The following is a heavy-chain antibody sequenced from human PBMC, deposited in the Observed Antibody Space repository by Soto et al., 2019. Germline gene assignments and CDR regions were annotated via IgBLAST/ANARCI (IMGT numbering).Heavy chain of an antibody. Sequence: GGSLRLSCAASGFTFSSYAMSWVRQAPGKGLEWVSAISGSGGSTYYADSVKGRFTISRDNSKNTLYLQMNSLRAEDTAVYYCAKDPRLRVMVREAAQFDYWGQGTLVTVSS. D-gene: IGHD3-10*01. CDR3: AKDPRLRVMVREAAQFDY. CDR2: ISGSGGST. CDR1: GFTFSSYA. V-gene: IGHV3-23*01. J-gene: IGHJ4*02.